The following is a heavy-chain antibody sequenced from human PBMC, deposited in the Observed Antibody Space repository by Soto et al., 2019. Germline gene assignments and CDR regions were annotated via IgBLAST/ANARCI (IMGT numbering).Heavy chain of an antibody. Sequence: EVQLLESGGGLVQPGGSLRLSCAPSGFTFSSYAMNWVRQAPGKGLEWVSGINNGGESTSYADSVKCRFTISRDNSKNTVFLQMNNLRVEDTAVYYCAKSWGTYYNTGFDCWGQGTLVTVSS. CDR2: INNGGEST. CDR1: GFTFSSYA. J-gene: IGHJ4*02. CDR3: AKSWGTYYNTGFDC. D-gene: IGHD3-10*01. V-gene: IGHV3-23*01.